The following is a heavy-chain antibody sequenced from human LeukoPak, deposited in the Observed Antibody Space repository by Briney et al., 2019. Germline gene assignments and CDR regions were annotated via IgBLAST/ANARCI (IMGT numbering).Heavy chain of an antibody. CDR2: ISSSGSTI. Sequence: PGGSLRLSCAASGFTFSDYYMSWIRQAPGKGLEWVSYISSSGSTIYYADSVKGPFTISRDNAKNSLYLQMNSLRAEDTAVYYCAIGAHYYDSSGYVYWGQGTLVTASS. D-gene: IGHD3-22*01. J-gene: IGHJ4*02. V-gene: IGHV3-11*01. CDR3: AIGAHYYDSSGYVY. CDR1: GFTFSDYY.